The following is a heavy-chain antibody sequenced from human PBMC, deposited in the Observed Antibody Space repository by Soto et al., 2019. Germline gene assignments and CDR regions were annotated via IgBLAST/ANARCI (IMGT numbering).Heavy chain of an antibody. D-gene: IGHD5-12*01. CDR1: GGSISSYY. CDR3: AGDISYNCYYYYFDY. Sequence: PSETLSLTCTVSGGSISSYYWSWIRQPAGKGLEWIGRIYTSGSTNYNPSLKSRVTMSVDTSKNQFSLKLSSVTAAATAVYYCAGDISYNCYYYYFDYWGQGTLVTVSS. J-gene: IGHJ4*02. V-gene: IGHV4-4*07. CDR2: IYTSGST.